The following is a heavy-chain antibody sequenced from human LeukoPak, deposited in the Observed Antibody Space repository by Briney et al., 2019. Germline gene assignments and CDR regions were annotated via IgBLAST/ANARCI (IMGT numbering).Heavy chain of an antibody. J-gene: IGHJ4*02. D-gene: IGHD3-10*01. CDR1: GFTFSSYW. V-gene: IGHV3-74*01. Sequence: PGGSLRLSCTASGFTFSSYWMHWVRQPPGKGLVWVSLIYSDGSHTVYADSVKGRFTISRDNAKNSLYLQMNSLRVEDTAVYYCARVAKFYYGSETYYFFEHWGQGTPVTASS. CDR2: IYSDGSHT. CDR3: ARVAKFYYGSETYYFFEH.